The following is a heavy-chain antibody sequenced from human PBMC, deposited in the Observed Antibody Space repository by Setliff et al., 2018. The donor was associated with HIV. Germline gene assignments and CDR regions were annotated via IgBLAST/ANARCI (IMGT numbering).Heavy chain of an antibody. V-gene: IGHV4-39*07. CDR2: LSSNGNT. CDR1: GAVISRSTHH. D-gene: IGHD2-21*01. J-gene: IGHJ4*02. Sequence: SETLSLTCSVSGAVISRSTHHWAWIRQPPGKGLEWIGALSSNGNTYFNPTLKSRVTLSIDSSKNLFSLKLNSLTAADTAVYFCAAQDLDLVKYYYFDYWGQGTQVTSPQ. CDR3: AAQDLDLVKYYYFDY.